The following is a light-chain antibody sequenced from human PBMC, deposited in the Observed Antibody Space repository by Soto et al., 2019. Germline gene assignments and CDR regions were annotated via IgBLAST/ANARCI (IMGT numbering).Light chain of an antibody. CDR2: DTS. Sequence: DIQMTQSPSSLSASVGDRVTITCQASQDISNYLNWYQQKPGIAPKLLIYDTSNLETEVPSRFSGSGSGTDFTFTISSLQPEDIATYYCQQYDNLPITFGQGTRLEIK. V-gene: IGKV1-33*01. J-gene: IGKJ5*01. CDR1: QDISNY. CDR3: QQYDNLPIT.